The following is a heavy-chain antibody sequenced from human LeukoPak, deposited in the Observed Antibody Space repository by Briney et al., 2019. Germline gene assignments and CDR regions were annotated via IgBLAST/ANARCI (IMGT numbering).Heavy chain of an antibody. D-gene: IGHD3-3*01. V-gene: IGHV3-74*01. J-gene: IGHJ4*02. Sequence: GGSLRLSCAASGFTFSSYWMHWVRHAPGKGLVWVSRINSDGSSTNYADSVKGRFTISRDKDKNNVYLQMNSLRAEDTAVYYCARARITIFGVVTHFDYWGQGTLVTVSS. CDR2: INSDGSST. CDR1: GFTFSSYW. CDR3: ARARITIFGVVTHFDY.